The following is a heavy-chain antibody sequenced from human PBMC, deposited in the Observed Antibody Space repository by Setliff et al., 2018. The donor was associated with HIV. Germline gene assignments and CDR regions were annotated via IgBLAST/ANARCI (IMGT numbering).Heavy chain of an antibody. CDR1: GFSLRTNGVG. Sequence: LVNPTQTLTLTCTFSGFSLRTNGVGVGWIRQPPGKGLEWIGSIYYSGSTYYNPSLKSRVTISVDTSKNQFSLKLSSVTAADTAVYYCACGAAAGTDYYYYYYMDVWGKGTTVTVSS. V-gene: IGHV4-39*01. J-gene: IGHJ6*03. D-gene: IGHD6-13*01. CDR2: IYYSGST. CDR3: ACGAAAGTDYYYYYYMDV.